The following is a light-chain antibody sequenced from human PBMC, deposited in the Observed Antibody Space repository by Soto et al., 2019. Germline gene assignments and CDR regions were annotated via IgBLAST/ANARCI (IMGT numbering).Light chain of an antibody. V-gene: IGKV1-5*03. CDR1: QSISSW. CDR3: QHFDTYPFT. J-gene: IGKJ3*01. Sequence: DIPMTQSPSTLSASVGDRVTITCRASQSISSWLAWYQQKPGEVPKLLIYRASTLESGVPSRFSGSGSGTEFTLTISSLQPDDFATYYCQHFDTYPFTFGPGTRVDIK. CDR2: RAS.